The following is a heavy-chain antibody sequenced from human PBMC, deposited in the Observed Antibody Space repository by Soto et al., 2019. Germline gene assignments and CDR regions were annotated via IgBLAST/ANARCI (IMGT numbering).Heavy chain of an antibody. V-gene: IGHV3-23*01. CDR1: GFTFSSYA. Sequence: EVQLLESGGGLVQPGGSLRLSCAASGFTFSSYAMSWVRQAPGKGLEWVSVISGSDDSTFYADSVKGRFTISRDNSKNTLDLQMNRLRAEDTAVYYCSKRSSSSTFDYWGQGTLVTVSS. D-gene: IGHD6-6*01. J-gene: IGHJ4*02. CDR3: SKRSSSSTFDY. CDR2: ISGSDDST.